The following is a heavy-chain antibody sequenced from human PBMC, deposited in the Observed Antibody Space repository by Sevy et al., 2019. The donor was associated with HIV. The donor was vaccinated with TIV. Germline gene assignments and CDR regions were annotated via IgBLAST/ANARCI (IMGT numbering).Heavy chain of an antibody. CDR1: GLSVSDNY. Sequence: GGSLRLSCAASGLSVSDNYMNWVRQAPGKGLELVSVIYSDGRTYYADSVKGGFTISRDDSKNTLYLNMNNLRPEDTAVYYCAGDRYYDASGYYYYYYGMDVWGQGTTVTVSS. D-gene: IGHD3-22*01. CDR3: AGDRYYDASGYYYYYYGMDV. J-gene: IGHJ6*02. V-gene: IGHV3-66*01. CDR2: IYSDGRT.